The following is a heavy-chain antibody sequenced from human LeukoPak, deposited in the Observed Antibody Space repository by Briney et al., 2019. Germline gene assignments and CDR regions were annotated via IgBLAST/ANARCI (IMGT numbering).Heavy chain of an antibody. CDR1: GFTFSSYG. CDR2: IWYDGSNK. D-gene: IGHD3-22*01. CDR3: ARPRAYYYDSSGYYTPYGMDV. J-gene: IGHJ6*02. Sequence: PGGSLRLSCAASGFTFSSYGMHWVRQAPGKGLEWVAVIWYDGSNKYYADSVKGRFTISRGNSKNTLYLQMNSLRAEDTAVYYCARPRAYYYDSSGYYTPYGMDVWGQGTTVTVSS. V-gene: IGHV3-33*01.